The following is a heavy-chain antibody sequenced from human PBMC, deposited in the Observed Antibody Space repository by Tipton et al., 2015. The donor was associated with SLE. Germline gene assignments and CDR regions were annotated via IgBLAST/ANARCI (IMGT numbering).Heavy chain of an antibody. D-gene: IGHD3-3*01. CDR1: GGSFSGYY. J-gene: IGHJ6*03. CDR2: INHSGST. Sequence: TLSLTCAVYGGSFSGYYWSWIRQPPGKGLEWIGEINHSGSTNCNPSLKSRVTISVDTSKNQFSLKLSSVTAADTAVYYCARLTIFGVVIIGNYYYYMDVWGKGTTITVSS. CDR3: ARLTIFGVVIIGNYYYYMDV. V-gene: IGHV4-34*01.